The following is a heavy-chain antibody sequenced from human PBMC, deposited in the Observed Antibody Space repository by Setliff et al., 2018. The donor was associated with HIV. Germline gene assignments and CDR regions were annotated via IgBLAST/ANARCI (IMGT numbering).Heavy chain of an antibody. V-gene: IGHV1-2*02. Sequence: ASVKVSCKASGYTFTDYYMHWVRQAPGQGLEWMGWINPKSGGTNSALKFQGRVTMTRDTSISTAYMELSRLRSDDTAVYYCARDHGMWDYGGNVLLREYFLHWGQGTPVTVSS. CDR1: GYTFTDYY. J-gene: IGHJ1*01. CDR2: INPKSGGT. CDR3: ARDHGMWDYGGNVLLREYFLH. D-gene: IGHD4-17*01.